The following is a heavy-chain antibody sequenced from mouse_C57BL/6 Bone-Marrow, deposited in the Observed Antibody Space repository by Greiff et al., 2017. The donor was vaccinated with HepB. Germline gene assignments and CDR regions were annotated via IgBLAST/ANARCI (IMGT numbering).Heavy chain of an antibody. CDR2: ISYDGSN. CDR1: GYSITSGYY. J-gene: IGHJ3*01. CDR3: AREGDYYGSSYVAWFAY. Sequence: VQLKESGPGLVKPSQSLSLTCSVTGYSITSGYYWNWIRQFPGNKLEWMGYISYDGSNNYNPSLKNRISITRDTSKNQFFLKLNSVTTEDTATYYCAREGDYYGSSYVAWFAYWGQGTLVTVSA. D-gene: IGHD1-1*01. V-gene: IGHV3-6*01.